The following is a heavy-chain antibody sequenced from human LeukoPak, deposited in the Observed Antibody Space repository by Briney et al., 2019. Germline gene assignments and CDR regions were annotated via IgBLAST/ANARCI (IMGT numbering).Heavy chain of an antibody. J-gene: IGHJ2*01. D-gene: IGHD6-6*01. CDR3: ARRPYWYFDL. Sequence: PSETLSLTCSVPRGSISNYYYWTWIRQPPGKGLEWIGCVYYTGSTNFNPSLKSRVTMSLDTSRNQFSLKLTSLTAADTAGYYCARRPYWYFDLWGRGTLVTVSS. V-gene: IGHV4-59*01. CDR2: VYYTGST. CDR1: RGSISNYY.